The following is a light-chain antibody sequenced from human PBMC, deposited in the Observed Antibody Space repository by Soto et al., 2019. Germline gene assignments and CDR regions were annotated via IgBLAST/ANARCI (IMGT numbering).Light chain of an antibody. J-gene: IGKJ1*01. CDR1: QSISSW. CDR3: QQYNSTPWM. Sequence: DIQMTQSPSTLSASVGDRVTITCRASQSISSWLAWYQQKPGKAPKLLIYDASSLESGVPSRFSGSGSGTEFTLTISSLQPDDFATYYCQQYNSTPWMFGQGTKVEIK. CDR2: DAS. V-gene: IGKV1-5*01.